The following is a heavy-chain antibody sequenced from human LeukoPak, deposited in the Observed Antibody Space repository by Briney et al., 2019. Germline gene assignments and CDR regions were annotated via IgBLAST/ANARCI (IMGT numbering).Heavy chain of an antibody. CDR3: ARDGGGYNPGYFDY. V-gene: IGHV1-69*04. CDR1: GYTFTSYG. J-gene: IGHJ4*02. CDR2: IIPILGIA. Sequence: ASVKVSCKASGYTFTSYGISWVRQAPGQGLEWMGRIIPILGIANYAQKFQGRVTITADKSTSTAYMELSSLRSEDTAVYYCARDGGGYNPGYFDYWGQGTLVTVSS. D-gene: IGHD5-24*01.